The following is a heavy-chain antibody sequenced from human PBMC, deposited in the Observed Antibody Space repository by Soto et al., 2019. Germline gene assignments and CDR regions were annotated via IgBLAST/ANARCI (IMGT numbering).Heavy chain of an antibody. J-gene: IGHJ5*02. V-gene: IGHV4-59*01. CDR2: IYYSGST. D-gene: IGHD6-13*01. CDR3: ARSEGSSWYGYKYNWFDP. CDR1: GGSISSYY. Sequence: PSETLSLTCTVSGGSISSYYWSWIRQPPGKGLEWIGYIYYSGSTNYNPSLKSRVTISVDTSKNQFSLKLSSVTAADTAVYYCARSEGSSWYGYKYNWFDPWGQGTLVTVSS.